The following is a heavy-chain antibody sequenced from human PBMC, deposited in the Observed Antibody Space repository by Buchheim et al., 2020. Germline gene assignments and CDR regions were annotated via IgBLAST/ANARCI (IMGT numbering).Heavy chain of an antibody. CDR1: GFTFRSYG. CDR2: ISDSGGNT. Sequence: EVQLLETGGGLVQPGGSLRLSCAASGFTFRSYGMSWVRQAPGKGLEWVSGISDSGGNTYYADSVKGRFTISRDNSKNTLFLQMNSLRAEDTAVYYCARAGYCSGGSCYDFDLFDYWGQGTL. D-gene: IGHD2-15*01. J-gene: IGHJ4*02. CDR3: ARAGYCSGGSCYDFDLFDY. V-gene: IGHV3-23*01.